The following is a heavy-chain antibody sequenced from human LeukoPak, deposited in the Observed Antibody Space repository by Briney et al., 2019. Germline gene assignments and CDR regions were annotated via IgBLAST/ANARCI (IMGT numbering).Heavy chain of an antibody. CDR1: GGSISSSSYY. J-gene: IGHJ3*02. CDR2: IYYSGST. Sequence: PSETLSLTCTVSGGSISSSSYYWGWIRQPPGKGLEWIGSIYYSGSTYYNPSLKSRVTISVDTSKNQFSLKLSSVTAADTAVYYCASPTLDYNDSSGYYHDAFDIWGQGTMVTVSS. D-gene: IGHD3-22*01. CDR3: ASPTLDYNDSSGYYHDAFDI. V-gene: IGHV4-39*01.